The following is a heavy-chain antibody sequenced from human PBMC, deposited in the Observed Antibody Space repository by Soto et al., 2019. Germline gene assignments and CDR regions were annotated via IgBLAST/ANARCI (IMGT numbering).Heavy chain of an antibody. CDR3: ARLRQTENWFDP. J-gene: IGHJ5*02. D-gene: IGHD3-10*01. V-gene: IGHV4-39*01. CDR1: GGSISSSSYY. CDR2: IYYSGST. Sequence: SETLSLTCTVSGGSISSSSYYWGWIRQPPGKGLEWIGSIYYSGSTYYNPSLKSRVTISVDTSKNQFSLKLSSVTAADTAVYYCARLRQTENWFDPWGQGTLVTVSS.